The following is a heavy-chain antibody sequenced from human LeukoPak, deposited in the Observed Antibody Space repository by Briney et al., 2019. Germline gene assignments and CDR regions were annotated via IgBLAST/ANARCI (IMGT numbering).Heavy chain of an antibody. CDR1: GFTFSSYT. V-gene: IGHV3-30*04. J-gene: IGHJ4*02. CDR2: ISYDGNYK. Sequence: HPGGSLRLSCAASGFTFSSYTMHWVRQAPGRGLEWVAIISYDGNYKHHADSVKGRFTISRDNSKNTLYLQMNSLRAEDTAVYYCANGKGSGHDILTGYHYWGQGTLVTVSS. CDR3: ANGKGSGHDILTGYHY. D-gene: IGHD3-9*01.